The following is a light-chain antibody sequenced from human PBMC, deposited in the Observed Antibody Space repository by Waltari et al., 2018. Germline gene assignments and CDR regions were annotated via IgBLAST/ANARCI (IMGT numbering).Light chain of an antibody. J-gene: IGLJ2*01. CDR2: DKN. V-gene: IGLV3-19*01. CDR1: SLRRYY. Sequence: SSELTQDPAVSVAMGQTVRITCQGDSLRRYYASCYQQRPGQAPILVIYDKNNRPSGVPDRFSGSSSHNTGSLTITGAQAEDEASYYCHSRDASGVAGSFGGGTKLTVL. CDR3: HSRDASGVAGS.